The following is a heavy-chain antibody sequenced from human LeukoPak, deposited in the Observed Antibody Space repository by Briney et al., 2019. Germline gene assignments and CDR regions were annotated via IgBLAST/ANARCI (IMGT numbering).Heavy chain of an antibody. J-gene: IGHJ4*02. CDR1: GYTFTSYD. CDR2: MNPNSGNT. D-gene: IGHD5-18*01. Sequence: GASVKVSCKASGYTFTSYDINWVRQAPGQGLEWMGWMNPNSGNTGYAQKFQGRVTMTRNTSISTAYMELSSLRSEDTAVYYCAXXXXXXXXIQLWEGNYYFDYWGQGTLVTVSS. V-gene: IGHV1-8*01. CDR3: AXXXXXXXXIQLWEGNYYFDY.